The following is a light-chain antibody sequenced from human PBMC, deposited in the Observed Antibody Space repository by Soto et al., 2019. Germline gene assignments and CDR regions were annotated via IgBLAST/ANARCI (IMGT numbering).Light chain of an antibody. V-gene: IGLV1-44*01. J-gene: IGLJ7*01. CDR2: SNN. CDR3: AAWADSLNGAV. CDR1: SSNIGSNT. Sequence: QSVLTQPPSASGTPGQRVTISCSGSSSNIGSNTVNWYQQLPGTAPKLLIYSNNQRPSGVPDRFSGSKSGTSASLAISGLQSEDEDDYYCAAWADSLNGAVFGGGTQLTVL.